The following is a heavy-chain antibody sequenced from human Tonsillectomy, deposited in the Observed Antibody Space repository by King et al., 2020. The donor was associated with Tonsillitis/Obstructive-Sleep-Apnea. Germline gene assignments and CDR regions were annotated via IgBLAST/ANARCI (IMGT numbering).Heavy chain of an antibody. Sequence: VQLVESGAEVKKPGASVKVSCKASGYTFTGYYMHWVRQAPGQGLEWMGRINPNSGGTNYAQKFQGRVTMTRDTSISTAYMELGRLRSDDTAVYYCARAEGYDYIWGSYRLFDYWGQGTLVTVSS. CDR3: ARAEGYDYIWGSYRLFDY. V-gene: IGHV1-2*06. CDR2: INPNSGGT. D-gene: IGHD3-16*02. CDR1: GYTFTGYY. J-gene: IGHJ4*02.